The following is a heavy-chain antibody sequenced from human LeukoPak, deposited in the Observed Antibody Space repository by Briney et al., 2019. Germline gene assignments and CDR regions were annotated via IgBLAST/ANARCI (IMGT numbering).Heavy chain of an antibody. Sequence: GGSLRLSCAASGFTFSRYAMHWVRQAPGKGLEWVAVITYDGNNKYYADSVKGRFTISRDNSENSLYLQMNSLRTEDTAVYYCARGLLETTTSYFDYWGQGTLVAVSS. D-gene: IGHD2/OR15-2a*01. CDR3: ARGLLETTTSYFDY. CDR2: ITYDGNNK. CDR1: GFTFSRYA. V-gene: IGHV3-30-3*01. J-gene: IGHJ4*02.